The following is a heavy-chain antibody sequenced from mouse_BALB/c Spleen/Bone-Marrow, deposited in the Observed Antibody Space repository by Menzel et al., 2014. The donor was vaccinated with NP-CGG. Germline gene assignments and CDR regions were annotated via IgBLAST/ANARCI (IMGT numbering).Heavy chain of an antibody. CDR3: ARRGDYYGAMDY. Sequence: QVQLQQSGAELVKPGASMKLSCEASGYTFTNYWMHWVNQRPGQGLEWIGEINPTNGRSNYNEKFKSKATLTVDKSSSTAYMQLSSLTSEDSAVYYCARRGDYYGAMDYWGQGTSVTVSS. CDR1: GYTFTNYW. D-gene: IGHD1-1*01. V-gene: IGHV1S81*02. J-gene: IGHJ4*01. CDR2: INPTNGRS.